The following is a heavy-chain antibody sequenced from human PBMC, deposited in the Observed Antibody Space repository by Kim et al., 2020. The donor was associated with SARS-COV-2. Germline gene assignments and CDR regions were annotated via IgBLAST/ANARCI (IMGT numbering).Heavy chain of an antibody. D-gene: IGHD3-10*01. CDR2: IKQDGSEK. Sequence: GGSLRLSCAASGFTFSSYWMSWVRQAPGKGLEWVANIKQDGSEKYYVDSVKGRFTISRDNAKNSLYLQMNSLRAEDTAVYYCARAEVVRGVIKYYYYYGMDVWGQGTTVTVSS. CDR3: ARAEVVRGVIKYYYYYGMDV. J-gene: IGHJ6*02. CDR1: GFTFSSYW. V-gene: IGHV3-7*04.